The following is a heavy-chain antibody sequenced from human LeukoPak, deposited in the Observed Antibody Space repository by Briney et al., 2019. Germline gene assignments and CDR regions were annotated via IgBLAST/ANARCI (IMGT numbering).Heavy chain of an antibody. CDR2: ISSTSTYI. J-gene: IGHJ5*02. Sequence: TAGGSLRLSCATSGFTFTTYNMTWVRQAPGKGLEWVSLISSTSTYIYYADSVKGRFTISRDNSKNTLYLQMNSLRAEDTAVYYCAKDLGSGWSRWFDPWGQGTLVTVSS. CDR1: GFTFTTYN. D-gene: IGHD6-19*01. V-gene: IGHV3-21*04. CDR3: AKDLGSGWSRWFDP.